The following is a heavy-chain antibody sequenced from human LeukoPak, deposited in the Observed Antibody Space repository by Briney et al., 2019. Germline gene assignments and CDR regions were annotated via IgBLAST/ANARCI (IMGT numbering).Heavy chain of an antibody. J-gene: IGHJ3*02. Sequence: PGGSLRLSCAASGFTFSSYSMNWVRQAPGKGLEWVSYISSSSSTIYYADSVKGRFTISRDNAKNSLYLQMNSLRAEDMAVYYCASGPAYLSYGGNPEPFDIWGQGTMVTVSS. CDR3: ASGPAYLSYGGNPEPFDI. CDR2: ISSSSSTI. CDR1: GFTFSSYS. D-gene: IGHD4-23*01. V-gene: IGHV3-48*04.